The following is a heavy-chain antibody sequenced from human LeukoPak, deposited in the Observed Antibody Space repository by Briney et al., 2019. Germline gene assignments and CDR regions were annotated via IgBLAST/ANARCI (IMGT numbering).Heavy chain of an antibody. V-gene: IGHV4-31*03. CDR2: IYYSGST. Sequence: SETLSLTCTVSGGSISSGGYYWSWIRQHPGKGLEWIGYIYYSGSTYYNPSLKSRVTISVDTSKNQFSLKPSSVTAADTAVYYCARVAIVDTAMVNWGQGTLVTVSS. J-gene: IGHJ4*02. CDR3: ARVAIVDTAMVN. D-gene: IGHD5-18*01. CDR1: GGSISSGGYY.